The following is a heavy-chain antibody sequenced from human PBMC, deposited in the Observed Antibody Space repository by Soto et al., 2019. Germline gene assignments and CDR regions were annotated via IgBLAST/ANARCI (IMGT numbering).Heavy chain of an antibody. CDR3: ARDLAYIREY. D-gene: IGHD3-10*01. CDR1: GYTFTSYV. J-gene: IGHJ4*02. V-gene: IGHV1-18*01. CDR2: ISAYNGNT. Sequence: ASVKVSCKASGYTFTSYVISWVRQAPGQGLEWMGWISAYNGNTNYAQKLQGRVTMTKDTSTSTSFMELRSLRSDDTAIYYCARDLAYIREYWGQGTQVTVSS.